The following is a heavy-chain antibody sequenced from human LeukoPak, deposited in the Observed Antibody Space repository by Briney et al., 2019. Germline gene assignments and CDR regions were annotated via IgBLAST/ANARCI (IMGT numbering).Heavy chain of an antibody. V-gene: IGHV3-23*01. D-gene: IGHD1-26*01. CDR2: VSGGGGSA. J-gene: IGHJ6*03. CDR1: GFTFSSFA. Sequence: PGGSLRLSCSAPGFTFSSFAMSWVRQAPGKGLEWVSVVSGGGGSAHYADSVKGRFTISGDNLNTTLYLQMNSLRAEDTAVYYCARVWGLLPEYYYYMDVWGKRTTVTVSS. CDR3: ARVWGLLPEYYYYMDV.